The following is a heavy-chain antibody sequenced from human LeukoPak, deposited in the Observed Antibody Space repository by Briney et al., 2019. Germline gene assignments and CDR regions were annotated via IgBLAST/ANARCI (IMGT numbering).Heavy chain of an antibody. CDR1: GGSFSGYY. V-gene: IGHV4-34*01. D-gene: IGHD3-22*01. CDR2: INHSGST. Sequence: SETLSLTCAVYGGSFSGYYWSWIRQPPGKGLEWIGEINHSGSTNYNPSLKSRVTISVDTSKNQFSLKLSSVTAADTAVYYCARGPLDYDSSGYSKYYFDYWGQGTLVTVSS. J-gene: IGHJ4*02. CDR3: ARGPLDYDSSGYSKYYFDY.